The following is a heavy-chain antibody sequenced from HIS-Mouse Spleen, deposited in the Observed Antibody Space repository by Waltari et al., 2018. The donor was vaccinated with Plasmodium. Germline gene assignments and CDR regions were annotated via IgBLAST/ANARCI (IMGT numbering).Heavy chain of an antibody. CDR3: ARGMKSSSSAFDI. D-gene: IGHD6-6*01. Sequence: EVQLVESGGGLIQPGGSLRLSCAASGFTVSSNYMSWVRQAPGKGLGWVSVIYSGGSKYDADSVKGRFTISRDNSKNTLYLQMNSLRAEDTAVYYCARGMKSSSSAFDIWGQGTMVTVSS. CDR2: IYSGGSK. CDR1: GFTVSSNY. J-gene: IGHJ3*02. V-gene: IGHV3-53*01.